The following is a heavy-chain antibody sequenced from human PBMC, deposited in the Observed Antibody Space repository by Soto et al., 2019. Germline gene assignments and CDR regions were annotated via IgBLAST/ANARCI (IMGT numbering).Heavy chain of an antibody. Sequence: GGSLRLSCTTSGFTFGDYAISWVRQAPGKGLEWVGFIRSKTYGGTTEYAASVKGRFTISRDDSKSIAYLQMSSLQTEDTAVYFCSRNVIANYWGQGTLVTVSS. CDR2: IRSKTYGGTT. V-gene: IGHV3-49*04. D-gene: IGHD2-21*01. CDR3: SRNVIANY. CDR1: GFTFGDYA. J-gene: IGHJ4*02.